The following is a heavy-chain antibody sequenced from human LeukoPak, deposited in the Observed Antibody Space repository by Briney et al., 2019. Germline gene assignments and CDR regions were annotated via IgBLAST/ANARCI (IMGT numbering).Heavy chain of an antibody. CDR3: ASASDYYDSSGYYPLGY. V-gene: IGHV1-2*02. CDR2: INPNSGGT. D-gene: IGHD3-22*01. CDR1: GYTFTGYY. J-gene: IGHJ4*02. Sequence: ASVKVSCKASGYTFTGYYMYWVRQAPGQGLEWMGWINPNSGGTNYAQRFQGRVTMTRDTSISTAYMELSRLTSDDTAVYYCASASDYYDSSGYYPLGYWGQGTLVTVSS.